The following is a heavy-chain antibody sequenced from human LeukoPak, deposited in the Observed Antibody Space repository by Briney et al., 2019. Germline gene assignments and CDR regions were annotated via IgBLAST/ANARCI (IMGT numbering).Heavy chain of an antibody. D-gene: IGHD3-22*01. CDR3: ARFTYYYDSSHDAFDI. J-gene: IGHJ3*02. V-gene: IGHV1-2*02. CDR1: GYTFTGYY. CDR2: INPNSGGT. Sequence: ASVKVSCKASGYTFTGYYMHWVRQAPGQGHEWMGWINPNSGGTNYAEKFQGRVTMTRDMSTSTVYMELSSLRSEDTAVYYCARFTYYYDSSHDAFDIWGQGTMVTVSS.